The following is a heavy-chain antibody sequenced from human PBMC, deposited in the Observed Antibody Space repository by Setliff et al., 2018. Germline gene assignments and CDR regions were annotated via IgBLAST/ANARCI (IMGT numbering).Heavy chain of an antibody. CDR3: ARAIVVVPPNALKVYFDH. D-gene: IGHD2-2*01. Sequence: SETLSLTCTVSGDSISNYYWIRQTAGKGLEWIGSIYAGEATYYNPSLESQVVISVDSSKKRFSLKVSSVTAADTAVYYCARAIVVVPPNALKVYFDHWGPGVQVTVS. CDR2: IYAGEAT. V-gene: IGHV4-4*07. CDR1: GDSISNYY. J-gene: IGHJ4*02.